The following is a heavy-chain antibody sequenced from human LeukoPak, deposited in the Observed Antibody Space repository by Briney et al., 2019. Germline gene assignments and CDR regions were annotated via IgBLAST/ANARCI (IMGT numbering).Heavy chain of an antibody. CDR3: AKDADTATIIYWYFDL. Sequence: GGSLRLSCTASGFTLSSFGMHWVRQAPGKGLEWVAVISDDGSNTYYADSVKGRFTISRDNSKSTLYLQLNSLRTEDTAVYYCAKDADTATIIYWYFDLWGRGTLVTVSS. J-gene: IGHJ2*01. CDR2: ISDDGSNT. CDR1: GFTLSSFG. V-gene: IGHV3-30*18. D-gene: IGHD5-18*01.